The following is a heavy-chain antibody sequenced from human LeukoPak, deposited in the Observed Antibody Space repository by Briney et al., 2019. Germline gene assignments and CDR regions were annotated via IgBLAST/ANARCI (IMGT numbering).Heavy chain of an antibody. J-gene: IGHJ4*02. V-gene: IGHV4-39*01. CDR2: IYYSGST. D-gene: IGHD3-3*01. Sequence: KPSETLSLTCTVSGGSICSNNYYWGWIRQPPGKGLEWIGTIYYSGSTYYNPSLKSRVTISVDTPKNQFSLKLSSVTAADTAVYYCARQIHYYDFWSGYYTDYWGQGTLVTVSS. CDR3: ARQIHYYDFWSGYYTDY. CDR1: GGSICSNNYY.